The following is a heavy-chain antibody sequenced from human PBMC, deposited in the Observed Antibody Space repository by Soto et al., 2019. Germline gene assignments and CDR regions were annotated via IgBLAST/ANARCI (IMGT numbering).Heavy chain of an antibody. J-gene: IGHJ2*01. CDR3: ARGGSLYWYFDL. D-gene: IGHD1-26*01. Sequence: ASVKVSCKASGYTFTSYGISWVRQAPGQGLEGMGWISAYNGNTNYAQKFQGRVTITRDTSASTAYMELSSLRSEDTAVYYCARGGSLYWYFDLWGRGTLVTVSS. CDR2: ISAYNGNT. CDR1: GYTFTSYG. V-gene: IGHV1-18*01.